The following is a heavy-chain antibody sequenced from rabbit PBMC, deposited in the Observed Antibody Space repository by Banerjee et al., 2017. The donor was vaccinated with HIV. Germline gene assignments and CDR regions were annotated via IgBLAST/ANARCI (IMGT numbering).Heavy chain of an antibody. D-gene: IGHD2-1*01. V-gene: IGHV1S40*01. CDR2: IDNNSDRT. CDR1: GIDFSSYYW. CDR3: ARRISDTDYTDL. J-gene: IGHJ3*01. Sequence: QSLEESGGDLVKPGASLTLTCTASGIDFSSYYWICWVRQAPGKGLEWIACIDNNSDRTAYASWAKGRFTISKTSSTTVTLQMTSLTAADTATYFCARRISDTDYTDLWGQGTLVTVS.